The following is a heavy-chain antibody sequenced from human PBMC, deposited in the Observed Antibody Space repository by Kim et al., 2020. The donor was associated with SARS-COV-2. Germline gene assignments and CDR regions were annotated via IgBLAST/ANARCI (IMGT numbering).Heavy chain of an antibody. CDR1: GDFISANNFY. Sequence: SETLSLTCSVSGDFISANNFYWGWIRQFPGGRLEWIGEIFYTGSTFYNPSLEGRATISVDTSKNQFSLKLTSVTAADRAVYYCARDFGFSTVLFDTWGQGILVTVSS. V-gene: IGHV4-39*07. CDR3: ARDFGFSTVLFDT. D-gene: IGHD5-18*01. CDR2: IFYTGST. J-gene: IGHJ5*02.